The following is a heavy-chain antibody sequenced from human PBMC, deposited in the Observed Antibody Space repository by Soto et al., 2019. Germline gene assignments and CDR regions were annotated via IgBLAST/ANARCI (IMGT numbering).Heavy chain of an antibody. Sequence: QVQLVQSGAEVKRPGSSVKVSCKAPGGTFSSYAISWVRQAPGQGLEWMGGIIPSFGSANYAQKFQGRVTITADESTSTVYMELSSLRSEDTAVYYCARDLTGYSSSSGLPWGQGTLVTVSS. D-gene: IGHD6-6*01. CDR2: IIPSFGSA. CDR1: GGTFSSYA. J-gene: IGHJ4*02. V-gene: IGHV1-69*01. CDR3: ARDLTGYSSSSGLP.